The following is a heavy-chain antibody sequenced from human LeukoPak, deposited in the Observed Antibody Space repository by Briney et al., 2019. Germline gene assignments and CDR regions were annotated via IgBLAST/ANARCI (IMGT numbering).Heavy chain of an antibody. CDR3: ARGHPGRI. J-gene: IGHJ4*02. D-gene: IGHD2/OR15-2a*01. CDR2: INHSGST. V-gene: IGHV4-34*01. CDR1: GGSFSGYY. Sequence: SETLSLTCAVYGGSFSGYYWSWTRQPPGKGLEWIGEINHSGSTNYNPSLKSRVTISVDTSKNQFSLKLSSVTAADTAVYYCARGHPGRIWGQGTLVTVSS.